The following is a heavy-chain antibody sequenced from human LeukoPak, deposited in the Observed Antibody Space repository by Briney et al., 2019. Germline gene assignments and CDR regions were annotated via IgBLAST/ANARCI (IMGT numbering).Heavy chain of an antibody. CDR3: ARVRGYCSGGSCPYFDY. CDR1: GYTFTSYY. D-gene: IGHD2-15*01. CDR2: INPSGGST. V-gene: IGHV1-46*01. Sequence: ASVTVSCKASGYTFTSYYMHWVRQAPGQGLEWMGIINPSGGSTSYAQKFQGRVTMTRDTSTSTVYMELSSLRSEDTAVYYCARVRGYCSGGSCPYFDYWGQGTLVTVSS. J-gene: IGHJ4*02.